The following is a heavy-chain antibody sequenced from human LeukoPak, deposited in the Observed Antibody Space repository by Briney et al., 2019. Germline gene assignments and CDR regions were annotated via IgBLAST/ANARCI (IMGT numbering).Heavy chain of an antibody. V-gene: IGHV3-30*18. CDR3: AKDTPYYYDSSGYHNFDY. Sequence: PGGSLRLSCAASGFTFSSYGMHWVRQAPGKGLEWVAVISYDGSNKYYADSVKGRFTISRDNSKNTLYLQMNSLRAEDTAVYYCAKDTPYYYDSSGYHNFDYWGQGTLVTVSS. D-gene: IGHD3-22*01. J-gene: IGHJ4*02. CDR2: ISYDGSNK. CDR1: GFTFSSYG.